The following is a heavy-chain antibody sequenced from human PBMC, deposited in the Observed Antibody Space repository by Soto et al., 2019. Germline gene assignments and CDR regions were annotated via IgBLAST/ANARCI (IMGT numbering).Heavy chain of an antibody. CDR2: IYTSGST. CDR1: GGSISSYY. V-gene: IGHV4-4*07. CDR3: ARDGDMLTGYYIENYYYYGMDV. Sequence: SETLSLTCTVSGGSISSYYWSWIRQPAGKGLEWIGRIYTSGSTNYNPSLKSRVTMSVDTSKNQFSLKLSSVTAADTAVYYCARDGDMLTGYYIENYYYYGMDVWGQGTTVTVSS. J-gene: IGHJ6*02. D-gene: IGHD3-9*01.